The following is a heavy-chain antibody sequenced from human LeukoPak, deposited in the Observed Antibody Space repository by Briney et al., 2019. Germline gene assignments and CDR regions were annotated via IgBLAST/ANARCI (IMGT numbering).Heavy chain of an antibody. J-gene: IGHJ3*02. CDR1: GGSISGFY. CDR3: ARDTRDAFDI. CDR2: VYYSGNT. Sequence: SETLSLTCTVSGGSISGFYWNWIRQPPGKGLEWIGYVYYSGNTNYNPSLKSRVTISLDTSKNQFSLTLRSVTAADTAVYYCARDTRDAFDIWGQGTMVTVSS. V-gene: IGHV4-59*01.